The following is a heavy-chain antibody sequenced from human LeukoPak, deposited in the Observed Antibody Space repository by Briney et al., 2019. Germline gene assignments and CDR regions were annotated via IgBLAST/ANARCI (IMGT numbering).Heavy chain of an antibody. CDR3: AGYGVYPY. D-gene: IGHD5/OR15-5a*01. V-gene: IGHV3-48*01. Sequence: GGSLRLSCAASGFAVNTYDMHRGRQAPGGGPQWIAYFGISGTIYYADSVRGRFTISRDSAKNSLYLQMNGLRVDDTAIYYCAGYGVYPYWGQGTPVTVSS. CDR2: FGISGTI. CDR1: GFAVNTYD. J-gene: IGHJ4*02.